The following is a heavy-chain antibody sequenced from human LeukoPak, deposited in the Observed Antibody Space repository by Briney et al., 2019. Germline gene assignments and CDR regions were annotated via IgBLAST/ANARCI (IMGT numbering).Heavy chain of an antibody. CDR3: ARVHAVAGRGY. V-gene: IGHV3-21*01. CDR2: ISSSSSYI. J-gene: IGHJ4*02. CDR1: GFTFSSYS. Sequence: PGRSLRLSRAASGFTFSSYSMNWVRQAPGKGLEWVSSISSSSSYIYYADSVKGRFTISRDNAKNSLYLQMNSLRAEDTAVYYCARVHAVAGRGYWGQGTLVTVSS. D-gene: IGHD6-19*01.